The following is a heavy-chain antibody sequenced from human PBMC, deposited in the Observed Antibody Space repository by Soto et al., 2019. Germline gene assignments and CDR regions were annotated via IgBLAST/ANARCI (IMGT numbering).Heavy chain of an antibody. V-gene: IGHV3-23*01. J-gene: IGHJ5*02. CDR1: GFTFSSYA. CDR3: AKDVIRYDFWSGYYVSNWFDP. D-gene: IGHD3-3*01. CDR2: ISGSGGST. Sequence: PGGSLRLSCAASGFTFSSYAMSWVRQAPGKGLEWVSAISGSGGSTYYADSVKGRFTISRDNSKNTLYLQMNSLRAEDTAVYYCAKDVIRYDFWSGYYVSNWFDPWGQGTLVTVSS.